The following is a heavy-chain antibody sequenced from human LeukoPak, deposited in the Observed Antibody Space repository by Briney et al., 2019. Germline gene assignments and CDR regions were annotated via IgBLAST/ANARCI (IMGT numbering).Heavy chain of an antibody. CDR1: GITLRRFL. Sequence: GALRISCAASGITLRRFLMSLVRQAPGKGLEVVANIKQDGNEKYYVDSVKGRFTISRDNAKNSLYLQMNSLRAEDTAVYYCARAREPYSSGWDYFDLWGRGTLVTVSS. D-gene: IGHD6-19*01. J-gene: IGHJ2*01. CDR3: ARAREPYSSGWDYFDL. V-gene: IGHV3-7*04. CDR2: IKQDGNEK.